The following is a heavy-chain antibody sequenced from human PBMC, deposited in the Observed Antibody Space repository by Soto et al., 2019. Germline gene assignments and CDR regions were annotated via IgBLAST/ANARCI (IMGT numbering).Heavy chain of an antibody. J-gene: IGHJ4*02. CDR2: INPSGGST. Sequence: QVQLVQSGAEVKKPGASVKVSCKASGYTFTSYYMHWVRQGPGQGLEWMGIINPSGGSTSYAQKFQGRVTMTRDTSTSTVYMELSSLRSEDTAVYYCARTTGGQEGDYWGQGTLVTVSS. D-gene: IGHD3-10*01. CDR1: GYTFTSYY. V-gene: IGHV1-46*01. CDR3: ARTTGGQEGDY.